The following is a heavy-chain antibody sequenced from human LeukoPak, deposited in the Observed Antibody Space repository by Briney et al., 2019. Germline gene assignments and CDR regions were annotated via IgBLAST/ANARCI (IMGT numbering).Heavy chain of an antibody. J-gene: IGHJ4*02. V-gene: IGHV3-64*01. D-gene: IGHD3-10*01. CDR3: ARASGGLPVY. Sequence: PGGSLRLSCAASGFTFSSYAMHWVRQAPGKGLEYVSAISSNGGSTYYANSVKGRFTISRDNSKNTLYLQMGSLRAEDMAVYYCARASGGLPVYWGQGTLVTVSS. CDR2: ISSNGGST. CDR1: GFTFSSYA.